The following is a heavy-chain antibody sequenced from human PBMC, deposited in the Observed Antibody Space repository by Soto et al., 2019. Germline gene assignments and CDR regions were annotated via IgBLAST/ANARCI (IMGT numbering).Heavy chain of an antibody. CDR3: AREGARSHFSWFDP. CDR2: MNPNSGNT. CDR1: GYTFTRYD. V-gene: IGHV1-8*01. J-gene: IGHJ5*02. Sequence: DSVKVSCEASGYTFTRYDINWVRQATGQGLEWMGWMNPNSGNTGYAQKFQGRVTMTRNTSISTAYMELSSLRSEDTAVYYCAREGARSHFSWFDPWGQGTLVTVSS.